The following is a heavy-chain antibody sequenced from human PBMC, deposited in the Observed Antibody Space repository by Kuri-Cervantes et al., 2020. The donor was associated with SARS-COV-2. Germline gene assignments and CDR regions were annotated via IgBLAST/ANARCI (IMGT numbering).Heavy chain of an antibody. CDR1: GYTFTSYA. Sequence: AAVQETCKASGYTFTSYAMNWVGQAPGQGREWLGWISAYNGNTNYAQKLQGRVTMTTDTYTSTAYMELRSLRSDDPAVYYFDSEEGSSWSGYYYGMDFWGQGTTVTVSS. V-gene: IGHV1-18*01. D-gene: IGHD6-13*01. CDR2: ISAYNGNT. J-gene: IGHJ6*02. CDR3: DSEEGSSWSGYYYGMDF.